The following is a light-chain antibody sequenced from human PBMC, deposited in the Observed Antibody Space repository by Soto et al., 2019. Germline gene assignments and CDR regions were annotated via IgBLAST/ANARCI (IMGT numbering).Light chain of an antibody. Sequence: QAVVTQPPSASGTPGQRVTISCSGSDSNSGSNYVYWYQQFPGTAPKLLIYSNIQRPSGVPARFSGSKSGTTAYLAISGLRCEDEADYYCAAWDNSLNGRVFGGGTKLTVL. V-gene: IGLV1-47*02. CDR1: DSNSGSNY. CDR2: SNI. J-gene: IGLJ3*02. CDR3: AAWDNSLNGRV.